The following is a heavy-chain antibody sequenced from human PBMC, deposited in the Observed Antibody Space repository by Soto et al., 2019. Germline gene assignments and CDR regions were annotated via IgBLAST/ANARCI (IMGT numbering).Heavy chain of an antibody. J-gene: IGHJ4*02. V-gene: IGHV1-69*09. CDR2: ITPNMPLT. CDR1: GVSFNSYG. Sequence: QVQLLQSGAEVKRPGSSVRVSCKASGVSFNSYGFAWVRQAPGQGLEWLGKITPNMPLTNYAQSFQGRVTITAETSTSTSYLELTSLTSEDTAIYYCARGGSGYTWFNEFWGQGTLVTVSS. CDR3: ARGGSGYTWFNEF. D-gene: IGHD3-22*01.